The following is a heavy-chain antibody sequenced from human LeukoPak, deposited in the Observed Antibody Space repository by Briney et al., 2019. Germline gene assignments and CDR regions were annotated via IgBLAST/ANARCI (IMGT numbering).Heavy chain of an antibody. CDR2: ISGSGGST. CDR3: AKDRPDGYCSGGGCLAGDY. CDR1: GFTFSSYA. V-gene: IGHV3-23*01. Sequence: GGSLRLSCAASGFTFSSYAMSWVRQAPGKGLEWVSAISGSGGSTYYADSVKGRFTISRDNSKNTLYLQMNSLRAEDTAVYYCAKDRPDGYCSGGGCLAGDYWGQGTLVTVSS. J-gene: IGHJ4*02. D-gene: IGHD2-15*01.